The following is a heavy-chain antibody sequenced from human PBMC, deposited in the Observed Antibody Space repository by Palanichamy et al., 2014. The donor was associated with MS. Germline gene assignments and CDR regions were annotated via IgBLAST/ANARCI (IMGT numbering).Heavy chain of an antibody. V-gene: IGHV3-21*01. CDR3: ARVGCSGGSCYDV. D-gene: IGHD2-15*01. CDR1: GFTFSSYS. J-gene: IGHJ6*02. CDR2: ISSSSSYI. Sequence: EVQLVEVWGRAWSSLGGPVRLSCAASGFTFSSYSMNWVRQAPGKGLEWVSSISSSSSYIYYADSVKGRFTISRDNAKNSLYLQMNSLRAEDTAVYYCARVGCSGGSCYDVWGQGTTVTVSS.